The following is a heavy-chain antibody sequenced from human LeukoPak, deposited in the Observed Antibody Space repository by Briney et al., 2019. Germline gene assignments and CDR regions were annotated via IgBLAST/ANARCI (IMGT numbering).Heavy chain of an antibody. CDR2: IYYSGST. CDR3: ARVFAPAMVKRTFDI. CDR1: AGSISSGGYS. J-gene: IGHJ3*02. V-gene: IGHV4-31*03. Sequence: MSSETLSLTCTVSAGSISSGGYSWGWIRQHPGRGLEFIGYIYYSGSTYYNPSLQSRVTISVDTSKNQFSLNLSSVTAADTAVYYCARVFAPAMVKRTFDIWGQGTKVTVSS. D-gene: IGHD5-18*01.